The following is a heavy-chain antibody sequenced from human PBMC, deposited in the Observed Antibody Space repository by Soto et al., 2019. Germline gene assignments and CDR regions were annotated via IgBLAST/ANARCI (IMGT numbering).Heavy chain of an antibody. CDR2: IIPISGTT. CDR3: ARGPDRSGFYLFDY. Sequence: QVQLVQSGAEVRKPGSSVKVSCKPSGGTFSNHAISWVRQAPGQGPEWMGGIIPISGTTNYAQKFLGRVTITADESMTTAYMEMSSLRSEDTAVYYCARGPDRSGFYLFDYWGQGTLVTVSS. CDR1: GGTFSNHA. J-gene: IGHJ4*02. V-gene: IGHV1-69*01. D-gene: IGHD3-22*01.